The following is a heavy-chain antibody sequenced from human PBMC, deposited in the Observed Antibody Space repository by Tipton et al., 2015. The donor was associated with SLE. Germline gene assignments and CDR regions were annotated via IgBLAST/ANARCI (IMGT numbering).Heavy chain of an antibody. Sequence: TLSLTCTVSGGSIRSSNWWSWVRQPPGKGLEGIGEIQHSGYTNSNPTLKSRVTMSVDKSKNQFSLKLSSVTVADTAVYYCAKDYNHDNPDYNWGQGTLVIVSS. D-gene: IGHD4/OR15-4a*01. V-gene: IGHV4-4*02. J-gene: IGHJ4*02. CDR2: IQHSGYT. CDR1: GGSIRSSNW. CDR3: AKDYNHDNPDYN.